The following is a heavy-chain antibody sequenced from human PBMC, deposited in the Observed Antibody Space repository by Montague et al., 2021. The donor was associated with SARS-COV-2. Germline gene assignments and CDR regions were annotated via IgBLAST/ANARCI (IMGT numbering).Heavy chain of an antibody. D-gene: IGHD7-27*01. CDR3: AKGSHIYETRGLRTGWLDP. Sequence: SETLSLTCTVSGGSTASHYWNWIRQSPGKRPEWIGYVYYNGDTKYNPSLQSRVTISIDTSENQFSLRLNSVTAADTAVYFCAKGSHIYETRGLRTGWLDPWGQGTLVTVSS. V-gene: IGHV4-59*08. CDR1: GGSTASHY. CDR2: VYYNGDT. J-gene: IGHJ5*02.